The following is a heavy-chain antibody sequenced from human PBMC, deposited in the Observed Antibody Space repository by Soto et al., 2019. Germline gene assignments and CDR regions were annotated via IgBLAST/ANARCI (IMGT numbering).Heavy chain of an antibody. V-gene: IGHV6-1*01. D-gene: IGHD2-15*01. Sequence: SQTLSLTCVISGDSVSSNGACWNWIRQSPSRGLQWLGRIYYRSKWFHDYAASVESRMAINPDTSGNQFSLQLNYVTPEDTAVYYCARVHCSAGTCLDGPDFWGQGTTVTVSS. CDR3: ARVHCSAGTCLDGPDF. CDR1: GDSVSSNGAC. CDR2: IYYRSKWFH. J-gene: IGHJ6*02.